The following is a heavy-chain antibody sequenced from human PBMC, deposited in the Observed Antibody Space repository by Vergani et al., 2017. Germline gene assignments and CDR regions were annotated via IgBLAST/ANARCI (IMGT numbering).Heavy chain of an antibody. Sequence: EVQLVQSGAEVKKPGESLKISCKGSGYSFTSYWIGWVRQMPGKGLEWMGIIHPADSDTRYSPSFQGKVTISVDKSISTAYLQWSSLKASDTAMYYCARHRGWGLVVVAATPWYYYYGMDVWGQGTTVTVSS. J-gene: IGHJ6*02. CDR1: GYSFTSYW. D-gene: IGHD2-15*01. V-gene: IGHV5-51*01. CDR3: ARHRGWGLVVVAATPWYYYYGMDV. CDR2: IHPADSDT.